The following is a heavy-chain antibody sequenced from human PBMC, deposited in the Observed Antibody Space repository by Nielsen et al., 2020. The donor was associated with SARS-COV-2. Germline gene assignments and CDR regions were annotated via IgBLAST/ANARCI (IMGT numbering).Heavy chain of an antibody. J-gene: IGHJ4*02. Sequence: LETLSLTCIVSGGSISTGSHYWSWIRQPPGKGLEWIGYIFYRGNTNYKPSLKSRVTISVDTSKNQFSLKVNSVTAADTAVYYCVRIDMATISVDYWGRGTLVTVSS. CDR1: GGSISTGSHY. CDR2: IFYRGNT. V-gene: IGHV4-61*01. D-gene: IGHD5-24*01. CDR3: VRIDMATISVDY.